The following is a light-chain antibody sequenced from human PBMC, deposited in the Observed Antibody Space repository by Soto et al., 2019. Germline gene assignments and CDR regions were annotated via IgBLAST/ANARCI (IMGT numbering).Light chain of an antibody. V-gene: IGLV1-40*01. CDR2: ANI. CDR1: SSNIGAGYD. J-gene: IGLJ1*01. Sequence: QSVLTQPPSVSGAPGQRVTISCTGRSSNIGAGYDVHWYQQLPGTAPKLLIFANINRPSGVPDRFSGSTSGTSASLAITGLRAEDEADYYCQSYDSSLSGYVFGTGTKLTGL. CDR3: QSYDSSLSGYV.